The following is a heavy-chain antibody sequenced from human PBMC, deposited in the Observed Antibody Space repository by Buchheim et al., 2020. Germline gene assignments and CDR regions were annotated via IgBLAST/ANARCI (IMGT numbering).Heavy chain of an antibody. CDR3: ARASFSYSSSWTRFGYYYYYYYMDV. Sequence: QVQLVQSGAEVKKPGASVKVSCKASGYTFTSYDINWVRQATGQGLEWMGWMNPNSGNTGYAQKFQGRVTMTRNTSISTAYMELSSLRSEDTAVYYCARASFSYSSSWTRFGYYYYYYYMDVWGKGTT. J-gene: IGHJ6*03. CDR2: MNPNSGNT. V-gene: IGHV1-8*01. CDR1: GYTFTSYD. D-gene: IGHD6-13*01.